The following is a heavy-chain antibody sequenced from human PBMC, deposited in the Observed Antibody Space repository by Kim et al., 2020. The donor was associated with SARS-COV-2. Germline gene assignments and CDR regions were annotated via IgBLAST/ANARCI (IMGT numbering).Heavy chain of an antibody. D-gene: IGHD3-10*01. J-gene: IGHJ5*02. V-gene: IGHV4-34*01. CDR2: INHSGST. CDR3: ARGPFGESHNWFDP. Sequence: SETLSLTCAVYGGSFSGYYWSWIRQPPGKGLEWIGEINHSGSTNYNPSLKSRVTISVDTSKNQFSLKLSSVTAADTAVYYCARGPFGESHNWFDPWGQGT. CDR1: GGSFSGYY.